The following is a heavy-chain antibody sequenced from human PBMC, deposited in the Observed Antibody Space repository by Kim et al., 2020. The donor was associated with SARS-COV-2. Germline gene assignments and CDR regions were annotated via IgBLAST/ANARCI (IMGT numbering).Heavy chain of an antibody. CDR2: ISSSSSTI. J-gene: IGHJ4*02. D-gene: IGHD6-19*01. CDR3: ASWNLAVAGYFDY. Sequence: GGSLRLSCAASGFTFSSYSMNWVRQAPGKGLEWVSYISSSSSTIYYADSVKGRFTISRDNAKNSLYLQMNSLRDEDTAVYYCASWNLAVAGYFDYWGQGTLVTVSS. V-gene: IGHV3-48*02. CDR1: GFTFSSYS.